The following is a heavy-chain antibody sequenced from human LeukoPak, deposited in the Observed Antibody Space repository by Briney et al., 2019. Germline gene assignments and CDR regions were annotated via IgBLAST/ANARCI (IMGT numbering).Heavy chain of an antibody. CDR3: ARVDGYNSGWLIDS. CDR1: GFTFSSYS. Sequence: GGSLRLSCAASGFTFSSYSMNWVRQAPGKGLEWVSSISSSSSYIYYADSVKGRFTISRDNAKNSVYLQMNSLRAEDTAVYYCARVDGYNSGWLIDSWGQGTLVIVSP. V-gene: IGHV3-21*06. CDR2: ISSSSSYI. D-gene: IGHD6-19*01. J-gene: IGHJ4*02.